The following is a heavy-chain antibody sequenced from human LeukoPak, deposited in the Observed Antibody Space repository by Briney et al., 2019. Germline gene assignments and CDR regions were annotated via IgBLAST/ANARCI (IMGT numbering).Heavy chain of an antibody. CDR1: GFSFSKYW. V-gene: IGHV3-74*01. D-gene: IGHD3-9*01. CDR3: ARDFDMGITPGDDFDF. CDR2: IKEDGTYT. Sequence: GGSLRLPCAASGFSFSKYWMHWVGQTPGEGLVWVARIKEDGTYTSYADSVKGRFTISRDNARNTVFLQMNSLRAEDTAVYYCARDFDMGITPGDDFDFWGQGTLVTVSS. J-gene: IGHJ4*02.